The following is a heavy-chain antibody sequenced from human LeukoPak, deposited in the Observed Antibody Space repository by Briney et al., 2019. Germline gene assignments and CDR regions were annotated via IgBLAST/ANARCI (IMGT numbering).Heavy chain of an antibody. CDR2: FDPEDGET. CDR1: GYTLTELS. J-gene: IGHJ4*02. V-gene: IGHV1-24*01. D-gene: IGHD4-17*01. Sequence: GASVKVSCKVSGYTLTELSMHWVRQAPGKGLEWMGGFDPEDGETIYAQKFQGRVTMTEDTSTDTAYMELSSLRSEDTAIFYCARSEIYGDYGGLDFWGQGTLVTVSS. CDR3: ARSEIYGDYGGLDF.